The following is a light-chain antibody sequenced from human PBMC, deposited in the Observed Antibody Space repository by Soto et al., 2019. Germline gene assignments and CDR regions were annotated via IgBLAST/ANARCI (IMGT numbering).Light chain of an antibody. CDR2: GAS. CDR1: QSVSSD. CDR3: QHYNNWPIT. Sequence: ELVMPQSPATLSVSPGERASLSCRASQSVSSDLAWYQQKPGQAPRLLIYGASTRATGIPARFSGSGSGTDFSLTISSLQSEDFALYYCQHYNNWPITFGQGTRLEIK. V-gene: IGKV3-15*01. J-gene: IGKJ5*01.